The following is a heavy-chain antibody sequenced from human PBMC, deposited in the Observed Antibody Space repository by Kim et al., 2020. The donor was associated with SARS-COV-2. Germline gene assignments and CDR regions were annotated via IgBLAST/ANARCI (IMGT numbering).Heavy chain of an antibody. J-gene: IGHJ4*02. V-gene: IGHV3-11*01. CDR3: ARDYSSSSCFDY. D-gene: IGHD6-6*01. Sequence: YYADSVKARFTISRDNAKNSLYLQMNSLRAEDTAVYYCARDYSSSSCFDYWGQGTLVTVSS.